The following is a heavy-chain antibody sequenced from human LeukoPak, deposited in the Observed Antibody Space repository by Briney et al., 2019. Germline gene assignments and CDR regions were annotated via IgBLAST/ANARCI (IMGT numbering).Heavy chain of an antibody. D-gene: IGHD2-15*01. CDR1: GGSFSGYY. J-gene: IGHJ6*03. CDR3: ARRVRYCSGGSCYGPYYYYMDV. Sequence: SETLSLTCAVYGGSFSGYYWSWIRQPPGKGLEWIGEINHSGSTNYNPSLKSRVAISVDTSKNQFSLKLSSVTAADTAVYYCARRVRYCSGGSCYGPYYYYMDVWGKGTTVTISS. CDR2: INHSGST. V-gene: IGHV4-34*01.